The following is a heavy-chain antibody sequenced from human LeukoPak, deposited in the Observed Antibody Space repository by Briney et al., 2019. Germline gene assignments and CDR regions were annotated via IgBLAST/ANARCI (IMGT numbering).Heavy chain of an antibody. CDR1: GFIFSTYA. J-gene: IGHJ4*02. CDR3: AREAYYDCSGSLDY. Sequence: GGSLTLSCAASGFIFSTYAMSWVRQAPGKGLEWVSCINGRGISTYYADSVKGRFTISRDNSKNTLYLQMSSLRADDTAIYYCAREAYYDCSGSLDYWGQGTLVTVSS. CDR2: INGRGIST. V-gene: IGHV3-23*01. D-gene: IGHD3-22*01.